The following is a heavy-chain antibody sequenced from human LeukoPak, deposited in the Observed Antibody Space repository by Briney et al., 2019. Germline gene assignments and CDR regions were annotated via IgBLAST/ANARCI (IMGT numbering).Heavy chain of an antibody. CDR1: GARLTEVS. D-gene: IGHD2/OR15-2a*01. CDR3: VTDRGPNYYLFDF. Sequence: ASVKVSCKLSGARLTEVSMHWVRQAPGKGLEWIGGFDPEEHETFYAQRFQGRVIMTEDISTETAYMELRSLTSEDAAVYFCVTDRGPNYYLFDFWGQGTLVTVSS. CDR2: FDPEEHET. V-gene: IGHV1-24*01. J-gene: IGHJ4*02.